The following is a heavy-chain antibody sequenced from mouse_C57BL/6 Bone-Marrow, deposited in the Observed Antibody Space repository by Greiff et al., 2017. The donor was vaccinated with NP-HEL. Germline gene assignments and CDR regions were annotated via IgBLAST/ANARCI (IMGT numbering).Heavy chain of an antibody. Sequence: EVKLMESGGGLVQPGGSLKLSCAASGFTFSDYGMAWVRQAPRKGPEWVAFISNLAYSIYYADTVTGRFTISRENAKNTLYLEMSSLRSEDTAMYYCARRYGYDVGAMDYWGQGTSVTVSS. J-gene: IGHJ4*01. V-gene: IGHV5-15*01. D-gene: IGHD2-2*01. CDR1: GFTFSDYG. CDR2: ISNLAYSI. CDR3: ARRYGYDVGAMDY.